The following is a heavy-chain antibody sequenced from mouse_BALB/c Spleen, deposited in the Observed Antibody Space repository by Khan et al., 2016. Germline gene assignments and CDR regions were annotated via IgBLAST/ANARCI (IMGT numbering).Heavy chain of an antibody. D-gene: IGHD1-1*01. CDR2: ISYDGSN. CDR3: ARDPFYYYGSSYWYFDV. V-gene: IGHV3-6*02. J-gene: IGHJ1*01. Sequence: EVQLVETRPFLFPPSPSLSLPFSFPFYSITSGYYWNWIRQFPGNKLEWMGYISYDGSNNYNPSLKNRISITRDTSKNQFFLKLNSVTTEDTATSYCARDPFYYYGSSYWYFDVWGAGTTVTVSS. CDR1: FYSITSGYY.